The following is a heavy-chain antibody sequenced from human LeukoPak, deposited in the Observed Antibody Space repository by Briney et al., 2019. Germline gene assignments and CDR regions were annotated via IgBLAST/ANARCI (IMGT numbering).Heavy chain of an antibody. CDR2: IYYSGST. CDR3: ARDDGSGSSNWFDP. J-gene: IGHJ5*02. Sequence: TLSLTCTVSGGSISSGGYYWSWIRQHPGKGLEWIGYIYYSGSTYYNPSLKSRVTISVDTSKNQFSLKLSSVTAADTAVYYCARDDGSGSSNWFDPWGQGTLVTVSS. CDR1: GGSISSGGYY. D-gene: IGHD3-10*01. V-gene: IGHV4-31*03.